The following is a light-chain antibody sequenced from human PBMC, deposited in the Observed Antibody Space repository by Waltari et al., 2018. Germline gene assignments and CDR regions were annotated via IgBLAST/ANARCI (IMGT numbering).Light chain of an antibody. CDR3: CSYTNTNQWI. V-gene: IGLV2-14*01. J-gene: IGLJ2*01. CDR2: EVT. Sequence: QSALTQPASVSGSPGQSITISCSGVSRDVDFYDSVSWYQQHPDKAPKLIISEVTHRPSGIPGRFSASKSGNPVTLTISGLQAEDEADYYCCSYTNTNQWIFGGGTKVTV. CDR1: SRDVDFYDS.